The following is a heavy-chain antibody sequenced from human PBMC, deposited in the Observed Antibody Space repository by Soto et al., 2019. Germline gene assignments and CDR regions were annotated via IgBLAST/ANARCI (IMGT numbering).Heavy chain of an antibody. V-gene: IGHV4-59*08. CDR1: GGSISSYY. D-gene: IGHD1-26*01. Sequence: QVQLQESGPGLVKPSETLSLTCTVSGGSISSYYWSWIRQHPGKGLEWFGYIYYSGSTNDNPPLKSRVTISVDTSKNQFSLKLSSVTAADTAVYYCARRYGGNLDYWGQGTLVTVSS. CDR2: IYYSGST. CDR3: ARRYGGNLDY. J-gene: IGHJ4*02.